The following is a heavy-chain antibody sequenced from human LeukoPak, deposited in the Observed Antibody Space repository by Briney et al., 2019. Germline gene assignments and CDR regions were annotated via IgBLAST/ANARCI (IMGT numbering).Heavy chain of an antibody. CDR1: GFTFSSYS. J-gene: IGHJ1*01. CDR2: ISSSSSYI. Sequence: PGGSLRLSCAASGFTFSSYSMNWVRQAPGKGLEWVSSISSSSSYIYYADSVKGRFTISRDNAKNSLYLQMNSLRAEDTAVYYCARVRTLGGQKYSQHWGQGTLVTVSS. D-gene: IGHD2-15*01. CDR3: ARVRTLGGQKYSQH. V-gene: IGHV3-21*01.